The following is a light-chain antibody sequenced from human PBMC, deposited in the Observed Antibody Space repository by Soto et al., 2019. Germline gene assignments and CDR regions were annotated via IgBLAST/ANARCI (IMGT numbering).Light chain of an antibody. Sequence: EVALTQSPGTLSLSPGARATLSCRASQNIANDYLTWYQQKPGQAPRVLIYDASTRATGIPDRFSGSGSGTDFTPTISSLQPADFAIYYCQQFSNYPHVFGQGTRLEIK. CDR2: DAS. V-gene: IGKV3-20*01. CDR3: QQFSNYPHV. J-gene: IGKJ5*01. CDR1: QNIANDY.